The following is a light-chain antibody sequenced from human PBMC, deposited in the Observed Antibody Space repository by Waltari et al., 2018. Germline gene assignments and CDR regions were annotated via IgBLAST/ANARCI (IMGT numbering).Light chain of an antibody. Sequence: VIWITQSPSLLSASTGDRVTISCLMSQGISSYSAWYQQKPGKAPELLIYAASTLQSGVPSRVSGSGSGTDFTLTISCLQSEDFATYYCQQYYSFPPWTFGQGTKVEIK. V-gene: IGKV1D-8*01. CDR3: QQYYSFPPWT. J-gene: IGKJ1*01. CDR2: AAS. CDR1: QGISSY.